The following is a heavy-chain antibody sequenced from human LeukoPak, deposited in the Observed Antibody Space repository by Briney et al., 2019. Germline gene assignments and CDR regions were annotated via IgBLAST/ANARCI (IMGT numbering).Heavy chain of an antibody. CDR2: ISSSSSYI. CDR3: ARDLREYCSSTSCPNWYFDL. Sequence: GGSLRLSCAASGSTFSSYSMNWVRQAPGKGLEWVSSISSSSSYIYYADSVKGRFTISRDNAKNSLYLQMNSLRAEDTAVYYCARDLREYCSSTSCPNWYFDLWGRGTLVTVSS. CDR1: GSTFSSYS. V-gene: IGHV3-21*01. J-gene: IGHJ2*01. D-gene: IGHD2-2*01.